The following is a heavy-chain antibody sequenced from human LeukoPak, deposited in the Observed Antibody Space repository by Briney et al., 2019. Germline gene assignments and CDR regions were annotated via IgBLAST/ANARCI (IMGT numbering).Heavy chain of an antibody. V-gene: IGHV3-23*01. D-gene: IGHD3-3*01. CDR2: ISGRGDYT. CDR1: GFTFSSSA. Sequence: GGSLRLSCVASGFTFSSSAMSWVRQAPGKGLEWVSAISGRGDYTYYADSVKGRFTISRDNSKNTLFLQMNSLRAEDTAIYYCAKAPGGYYSYFDYWGQGTLVTVSS. CDR3: AKAPGGYYSYFDY. J-gene: IGHJ4*02.